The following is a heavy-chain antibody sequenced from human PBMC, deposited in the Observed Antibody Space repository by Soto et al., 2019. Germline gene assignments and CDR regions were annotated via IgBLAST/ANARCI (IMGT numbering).Heavy chain of an antibody. D-gene: IGHD6-13*01. J-gene: IGHJ4*02. V-gene: IGHV4-4*07. CDR2: IYSSGTT. CDR1: GVSISGHY. CDR3: ARNFDIAATGTAFDS. Sequence: PSETLSLTCSVSGVSISGHYWSWILLPAGRRLQWVGRIYSSGTTNYNPSLKSRVRMSVDTDRNSFSLRLDSVTAAATAVYYCARNFDIAATGTAFDSWGRGVLVTVSS.